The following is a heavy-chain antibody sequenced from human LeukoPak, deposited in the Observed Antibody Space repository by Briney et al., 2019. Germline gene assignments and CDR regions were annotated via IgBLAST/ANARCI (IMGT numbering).Heavy chain of an antibody. CDR1: GFTFTSYY. V-gene: IGHV3-7*01. J-gene: IGHJ5*02. CDR2: IKQDGTEK. CDR3: ARQGKGFAP. Sequence: GGSLRLSCAASGFTFTSYYLSWIRQAPGKGLEWVANIKQDGTEKDYVDSVKGRFTISRDNDKSSVYLQMNSLSVEDTAVYYCARQGKGFAPWAREPLVTVSS.